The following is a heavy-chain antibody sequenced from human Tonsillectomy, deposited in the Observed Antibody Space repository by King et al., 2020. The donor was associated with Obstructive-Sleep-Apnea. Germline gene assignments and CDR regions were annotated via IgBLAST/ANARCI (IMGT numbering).Heavy chain of an antibody. V-gene: IGHV3-30-3*01. CDR2: ISYDGSNK. Sequence: VQLVESGGGVVQPGRSLRLSCAASGFTFSSYAMHWVRQAPGKGLEWVAVISYDGSNKYYAVSVKGRFTISRDNSKNTLYLQMNSLRAEDTAVYYCARGWDLGELSPGLDYWGQGTLVTVSS. CDR1: GFTFSSYA. J-gene: IGHJ4*02. CDR3: ARGWDLGELSPGLDY. D-gene: IGHD3-16*02.